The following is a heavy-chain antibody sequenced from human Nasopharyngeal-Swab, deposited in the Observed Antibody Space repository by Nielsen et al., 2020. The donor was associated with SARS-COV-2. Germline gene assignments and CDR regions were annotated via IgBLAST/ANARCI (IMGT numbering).Heavy chain of an antibody. V-gene: IGHV3-11*01. Sequence: RQAPGKGLEWVSGISSSAYSEFYADSVKGRFTISRDNAQNSLYLQMNNLRADDTAVCYCARDKGTSGWFDPWGHGTLVTISS. D-gene: IGHD6-25*01. CDR3: ARDKGTSGWFDP. J-gene: IGHJ5*02. CDR2: ISSSAYSE.